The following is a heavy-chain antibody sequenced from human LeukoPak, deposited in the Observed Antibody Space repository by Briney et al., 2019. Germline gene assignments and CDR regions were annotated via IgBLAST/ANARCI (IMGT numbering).Heavy chain of an antibody. D-gene: IGHD6-6*01. Sequence: SETLSLTCAVYGGSFSGYYWSWIRQPPGKGLEWIGEINHSGSTNYNPSLKSRVTISVDTSKNQFSLKLSSVTAADTAVYYCARSSYSSSSSVWGQGTMVTVSS. V-gene: IGHV4-34*01. CDR1: GGSFSGYY. J-gene: IGHJ3*01. CDR2: INHSGST. CDR3: ARSSYSSSSSV.